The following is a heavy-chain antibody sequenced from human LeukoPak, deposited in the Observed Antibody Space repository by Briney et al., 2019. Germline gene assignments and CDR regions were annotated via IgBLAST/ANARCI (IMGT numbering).Heavy chain of an antibody. CDR1: GFTFSSYS. J-gene: IGHJ3*02. CDR3: AAEVAPPVPGAFDI. D-gene: IGHD5-12*01. Sequence: GGSLRLSCAASGFTFSSYSMNWVRQAPGKGLEWVSFISSNPSYIYYADSVKGRFTISRDNAKNSLYLQMNRLRAEDTAIYYCAAEVAPPVPGAFDIWGQGTMVAVSS. V-gene: IGHV3-21*01. CDR2: ISSNPSYI.